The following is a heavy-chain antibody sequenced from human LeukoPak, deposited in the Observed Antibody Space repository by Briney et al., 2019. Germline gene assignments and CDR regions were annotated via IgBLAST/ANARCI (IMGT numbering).Heavy chain of an antibody. D-gene: IGHD1-1*01. J-gene: IGHJ4*02. Sequence: PGGSLRLSCAASGFTFSSYDMHWVRQGTGKGLEWVSAIGTAGDTYYPGSVKGRFTVSRDNAKNSLYLQMNSLRVEDTAVYYCARRLVATGTKVFDYWGQGTLVTVSS. CDR1: GFTFSSYD. CDR3: ARRLVATGTKVFDY. CDR2: IGTAGDT. V-gene: IGHV3-13*01.